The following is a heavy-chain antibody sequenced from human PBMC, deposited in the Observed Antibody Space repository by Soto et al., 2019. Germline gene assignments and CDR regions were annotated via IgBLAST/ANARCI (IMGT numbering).Heavy chain of an antibody. CDR1: GFTFSSYG. CDR2: IWYDGSNK. J-gene: IGHJ4*02. V-gene: IGHV3-33*01. Sequence: GGSLRLSCAASGFTFSSYGMHWVRQAPGKGLEWVAVIWYDGSNKYYADSVKGRFTISRDNSKNTLYLQMNSLRAEDTAVYYCARDPTKYYFDYWGQGTLVTVSS. CDR3: ARDPTKYYFDY. D-gene: IGHD2-8*01.